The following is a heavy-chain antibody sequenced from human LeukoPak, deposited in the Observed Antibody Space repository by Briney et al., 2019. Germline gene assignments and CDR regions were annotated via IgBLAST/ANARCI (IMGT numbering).Heavy chain of an antibody. CDR1: GFTFSSYG. J-gene: IGHJ2*01. D-gene: IGHD5-18*01. CDR3: ARDALDTAMLSWYFDL. CDR2: IWYDGSNK. Sequence: GGSLRLSCAASGFTFSSYGMHWVRQAPGKGLEWVAVIWYDGSNKYYADSVKGRFTISRDNSKNTLYLQMNSLRAEDTAVYYCARDALDTAMLSWYFDLWGRGTLVTVSS. V-gene: IGHV3-33*01.